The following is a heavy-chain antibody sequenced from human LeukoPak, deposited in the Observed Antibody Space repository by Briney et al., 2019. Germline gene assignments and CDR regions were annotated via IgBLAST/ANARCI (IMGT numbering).Heavy chain of an antibody. V-gene: IGHV3-9*01. J-gene: IGHJ4*02. CDR3: AKDISLGSDWFYLDS. CDR1: GFTFDDYA. Sequence: GGSLRLSCAASGFTFDDYAMHWVRQAPGKGLEWVSFITWNSAKTLYADSVEGRFTISRDNARKSLFLQVNSLRPEDTAFYFCAKDISLGSDWFYLDSWGQGTLVAVSS. D-gene: IGHD3-9*01. CDR2: ITWNSAKT.